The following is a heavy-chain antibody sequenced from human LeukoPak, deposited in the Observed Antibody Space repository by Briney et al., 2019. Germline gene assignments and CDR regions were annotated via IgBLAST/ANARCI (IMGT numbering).Heavy chain of an antibody. V-gene: IGHV3-23*01. D-gene: IGHD6-13*01. Sequence: PGGSLSLSCTASGFTFTSYAMTWVRQAPGKELEGVSSVDDNAAGTYYADSVKGRFTISRDNSKNTLYLQMNSLRADDTAVYNCAKGGISSTGLHSWGQGTLVTVSS. J-gene: IGHJ4*02. CDR1: GFTFTSYA. CDR3: AKGGISSTGLHS. CDR2: VDDNAAGT.